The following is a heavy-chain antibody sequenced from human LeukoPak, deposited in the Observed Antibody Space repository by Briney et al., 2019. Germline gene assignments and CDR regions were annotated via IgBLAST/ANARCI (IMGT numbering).Heavy chain of an antibody. Sequence: GGSLRLSCAASGFTFSSYEMNWVRQAPGKGLEWVSYISSSGSTIYYADSVKGRFTISRDNAKNSLYLQMNSLGAEDTAVYYCARETMVVNDAFDIWGQGTMVTVSS. J-gene: IGHJ3*02. V-gene: IGHV3-48*03. D-gene: IGHD4-23*01. CDR2: ISSSGSTI. CDR3: ARETMVVNDAFDI. CDR1: GFTFSSYE.